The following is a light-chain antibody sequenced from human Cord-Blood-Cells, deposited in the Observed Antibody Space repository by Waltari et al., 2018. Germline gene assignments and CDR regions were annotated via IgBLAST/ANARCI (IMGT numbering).Light chain of an antibody. CDR1: QSVSSY. V-gene: IGKV3-11*01. J-gene: IGKJ2*01. CDR2: DAS. Sequence: EIVLTQSPATLSLSPGERATLSCRASQSVSSYLAWYQQKPGQAPRLLIYDASNRATGIPARFSGSGSGTDFTLTISSREPEDFAVYYCQQERTFGQGTKLEIK. CDR3: QQERT.